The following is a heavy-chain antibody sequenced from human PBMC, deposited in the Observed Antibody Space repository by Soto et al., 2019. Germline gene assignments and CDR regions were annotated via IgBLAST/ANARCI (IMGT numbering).Heavy chain of an antibody. CDR3: ARGRYNWNQGAFDI. J-gene: IGHJ3*02. Sequence: PSETLSLTCTVSGGSISINDYYWSCIRQPPGKGLEWIGYIYYSGSTYYNPSLKSRVTISADTSKTQFSLKLTSVTAADTAVYYCARGRYNWNQGAFDIWGQGTVVTVSS. CDR2: IYYSGST. V-gene: IGHV4-30-4*02. CDR1: GGSISINDYY. D-gene: IGHD1-20*01.